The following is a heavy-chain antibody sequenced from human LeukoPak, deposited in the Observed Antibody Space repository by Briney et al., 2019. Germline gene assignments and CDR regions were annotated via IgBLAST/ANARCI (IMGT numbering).Heavy chain of an antibody. Sequence: KPSETLSLTCTVSGGSISSYYWSWIRQPPGKGLECIGYIYYSGSTNYNPSLKSRVTISVDTSKNQFSLKLSSVTAADTAMYYCARVFSSYDSSGYYDYYYYMDVWGKGTTVTVSS. V-gene: IGHV4-59*01. J-gene: IGHJ6*03. D-gene: IGHD3-22*01. CDR3: ARVFSSYDSSGYYDYYYYMDV. CDR1: GGSISSYY. CDR2: IYYSGST.